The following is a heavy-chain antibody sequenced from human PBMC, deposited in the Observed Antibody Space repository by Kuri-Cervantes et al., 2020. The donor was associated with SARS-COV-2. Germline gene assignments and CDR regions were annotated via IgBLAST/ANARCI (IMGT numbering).Heavy chain of an antibody. Sequence: GESLKISCATSGFTVSRDYMSWVRQAPGKGLEWVSLIYSAGNTYYAASVRGRFTISRDDSNNTLYLQMNSPRAEDTAVYYCARVEMATQIDYWGQGTLVTVSS. CDR2: IYSAGNT. J-gene: IGHJ4*02. CDR1: GFTVSRDY. D-gene: IGHD5-24*01. CDR3: ARVEMATQIDY. V-gene: IGHV3-53*01.